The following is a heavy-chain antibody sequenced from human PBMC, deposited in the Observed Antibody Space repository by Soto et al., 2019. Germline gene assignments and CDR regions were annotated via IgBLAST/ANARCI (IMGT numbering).Heavy chain of an antibody. V-gene: IGHV3-21*06. CDR2: ISTSSGHI. D-gene: IGHD2-15*01. J-gene: IGHJ6*02. Sequence: EVHLVESGGGLVKPGGSLRLSCAVSGFTFSSCTMNWVRQAPGKGLEWVSSISTSSGHIYYADSVKGRFTISRDNAKNSLFLQMNRMRGEDTAVYYCSGCSGGACHKNYGMDVWGQGTTVTVSS. CDR1: GFTFSSCT. CDR3: SGCSGGACHKNYGMDV.